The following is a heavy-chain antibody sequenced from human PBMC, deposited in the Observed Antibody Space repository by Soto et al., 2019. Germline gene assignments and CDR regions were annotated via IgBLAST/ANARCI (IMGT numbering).Heavy chain of an antibody. CDR2: IYPDNSDT. CDR1: GYSFSNYW. J-gene: IGHJ4*02. V-gene: IGHV5-51*01. Sequence: LGEALKISCKGSGYSFSNYWIGWVRQMPGKGLEWMGIIYPDNSDTRYIPSFQGQVTFSVDKSVSTAYLQWSSLKASDTAMYYCARHEKSSGGWRSVPYWGQGTLVTVSS. D-gene: IGHD6-19*01. CDR3: ARHEKSSGGWRSVPY.